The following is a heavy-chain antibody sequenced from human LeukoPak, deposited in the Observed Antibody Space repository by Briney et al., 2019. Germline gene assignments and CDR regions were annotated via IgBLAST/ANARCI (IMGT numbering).Heavy chain of an antibody. CDR2: IYPGGSDT. CDR3: ARGYGGPRLGYYFDY. D-gene: IGHD1-26*01. V-gene: IGHV5-51*01. J-gene: IGHJ4*02. Sequence: GESLKISCKGSGDSFTSYWIGCLRQMPGKSLEWMGVIYPGGSDTRYSPSFQGQVTISADKSISTAYLQWSSLKASDTAMYYCARGYGGPRLGYYFDYWGQGTLVTVSS. CDR1: GDSFTSYW.